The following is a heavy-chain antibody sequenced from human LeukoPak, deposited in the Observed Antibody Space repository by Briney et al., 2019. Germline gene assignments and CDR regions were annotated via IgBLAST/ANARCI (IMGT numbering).Heavy chain of an antibody. D-gene: IGHD3-9*01. J-gene: IGHJ5*02. V-gene: IGHV3-23*01. CDR1: GFTFSSYA. CDR3: ARPPYDYDILTGYPTNNWFDP. CDR2: ISGSGGST. Sequence: PGGSLRLSCAASGFTFSSYAMSWVRQAPGKGLEWVSAISGSGGSTYYADSVKGRFTISRDNAKNSLYLQVNSLRAEDTAVYYCARPPYDYDILTGYPTNNWFDPWGQGTLVTVSS.